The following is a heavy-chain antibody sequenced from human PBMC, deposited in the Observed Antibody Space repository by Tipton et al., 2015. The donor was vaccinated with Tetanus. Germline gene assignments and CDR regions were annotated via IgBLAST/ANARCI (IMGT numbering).Heavy chain of an antibody. J-gene: IGHJ4*02. CDR2: ISSDSNYI. CDR3: AGDRDGGWSLDS. Sequence: GSLRLSCAASGSTFSNNNMNWVRQAPGKGLEWVSFISSDSNYIYDADSVKGRFTISRDNAKNSLYLQMNGLRAEDTAVYYCAGDRDGGWSLDSWGQGTLVTVSS. D-gene: IGHD6-19*01. CDR1: GSTFSNNN. V-gene: IGHV3-21*05.